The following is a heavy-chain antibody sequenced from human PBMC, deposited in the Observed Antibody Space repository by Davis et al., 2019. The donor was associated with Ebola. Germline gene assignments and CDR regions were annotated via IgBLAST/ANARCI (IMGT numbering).Heavy chain of an antibody. J-gene: IGHJ4*02. CDR2: IYSSGST. V-gene: IGHV4-4*07. CDR1: GGSISNYY. Sequence: PSETLSLTCTVSGGSISNYYWSWIRQSAGKGLEWIGRIYSSGSTNYNPSLKSRVTMSVDTSKNQLSLKLSSVTAADTAVYYCATLPGLGYTSGWSFDYWGRGTLVTVSS. D-gene: IGHD6-19*01. CDR3: ATLPGLGYTSGWSFDY.